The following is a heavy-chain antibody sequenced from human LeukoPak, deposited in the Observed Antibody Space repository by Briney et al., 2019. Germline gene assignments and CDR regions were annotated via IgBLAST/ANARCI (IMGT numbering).Heavy chain of an antibody. Sequence: GSLRLSCAASGFTFSNYAMRWVRQAPGKGLEWVSAISGSGGSTYYADSVKGRFTISRDNSKNTLYLQMNSLRAEDTAVYYCAKDPWYSSSSDLGIAAAGTLGTFDYWGQGTLVTVSS. CDR3: AKDPWYSSSSDLGIAAAGTLGTFDY. V-gene: IGHV3-23*01. D-gene: IGHD6-13*01. CDR2: ISGSGGST. J-gene: IGHJ4*02. CDR1: GFTFSNYA.